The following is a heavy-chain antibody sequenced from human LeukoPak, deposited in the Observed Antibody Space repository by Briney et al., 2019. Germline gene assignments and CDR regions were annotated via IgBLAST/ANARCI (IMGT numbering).Heavy chain of an antibody. V-gene: IGHV4-39*01. CDR2: IYYSGST. D-gene: IGHD6-13*01. Sequence: SETLSLTCTVSGGSTSSSSYYWGWIRQPPGKGLERIGSIYYSGSTYYNPSLKSRVTISVDTSKNQFSLKLSSVTAADTAVYYCARRIAAAGTFDYWGQGTLVTVSS. CDR1: GGSTSSSSYY. CDR3: ARRIAAAGTFDY. J-gene: IGHJ4*02.